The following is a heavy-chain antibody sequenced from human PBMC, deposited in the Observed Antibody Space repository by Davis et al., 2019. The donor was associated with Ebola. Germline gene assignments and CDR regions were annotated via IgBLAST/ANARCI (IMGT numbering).Heavy chain of an antibody. CDR1: GFSFSSYA. CDR2: ISYDCRNK. J-gene: IGHJ4*02. Sequence: GESLKISCAASGFSFSSYAMHWVRQAPGKGLEWVAFISYDCRNKYDADSVKGRFTFSRDNSKNTLYLQMDTLRVEDTALYYCTKGQGYFLDYWGQGTLVTVSS. V-gene: IGHV3-30*02. D-gene: IGHD6-13*01. CDR3: TKGQGYFLDY.